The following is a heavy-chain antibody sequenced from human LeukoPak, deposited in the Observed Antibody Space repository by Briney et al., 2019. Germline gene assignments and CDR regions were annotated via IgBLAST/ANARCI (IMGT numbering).Heavy chain of an antibody. J-gene: IGHJ4*02. Sequence: GGSLRLSCAASRFTFSNYWMSWVRQRPGKGLEWVANINQGGSEKYYLNSVKGRFTISRDNAKNSLYLQMNSLRDEDTAVYYCARARGAGPGGHFDDWGQGTLVTVSS. CDR2: INQGGSEK. V-gene: IGHV3-7*05. CDR3: ARARGAGPGGHFDD. CDR1: RFTFSNYW. D-gene: IGHD6-19*01.